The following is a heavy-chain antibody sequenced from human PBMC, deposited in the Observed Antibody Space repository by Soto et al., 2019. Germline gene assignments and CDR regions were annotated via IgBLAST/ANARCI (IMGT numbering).Heavy chain of an antibody. Sequence: QVQLQESGPGLVKPSETLSLTCTVSGGSFSPYYWSWIRQPPGKGLEWIGYIYYSGNTEYNPSLKSRVTISVDTSKNQFSLKLSSVTAADTAVYYCARDWHYYDSSGYPRVYGMDVWGQGTTVTVSS. V-gene: IGHV4-59*01. D-gene: IGHD3-22*01. J-gene: IGHJ6*02. CDR1: GGSFSPYY. CDR3: ARDWHYYDSSGYPRVYGMDV. CDR2: IYYSGNT.